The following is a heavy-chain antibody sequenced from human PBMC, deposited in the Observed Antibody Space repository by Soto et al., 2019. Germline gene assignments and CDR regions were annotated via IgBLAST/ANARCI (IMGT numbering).Heavy chain of an antibody. CDR1: GCSFTAYT. V-gene: IGHV1-3*01. D-gene: IGHD3-3*02. Sequence: ASVKVSCKASGCSFTAYTMHWVRQAPGQGFEWMGSINPDNGNTKYSQKFQGRLTFTSDTSTSTAYMELSSLKSEDTALYFCARDKNPIVPFLEWTNWFDPWGQGTLVTVSS. CDR2: INPDNGNT. J-gene: IGHJ5*02. CDR3: ARDKNPIVPFLEWTNWFDP.